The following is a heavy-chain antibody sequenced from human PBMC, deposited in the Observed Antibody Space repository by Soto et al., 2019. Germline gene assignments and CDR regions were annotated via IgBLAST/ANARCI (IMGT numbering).Heavy chain of an antibody. CDR3: ARDVWRLRYRAGAFDI. CDR2: IWYDGSNK. V-gene: IGHV3-33*01. Sequence: QVQLVESGGGVVQPGRSLRLSCAASGFTFSSYGMHWVRQAPGKGLEWVAVIWYDGSNKYYADSVKGRFTISRDNSKNTLYLQMNSLRAEDRAVYYWARDVWRLRYRAGAFDIWGQGTMVTVSS. J-gene: IGHJ3*02. CDR1: GFTFSSYG. D-gene: IGHD1-26*01.